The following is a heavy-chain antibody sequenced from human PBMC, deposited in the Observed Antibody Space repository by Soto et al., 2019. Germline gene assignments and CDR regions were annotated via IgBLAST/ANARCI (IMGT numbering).Heavy chain of an antibody. Sequence: EVQLVESGGGLVQPGGSLRLSCAASGFTFSSYWMSWVRQAPGKGLEWVANINQDGREKYYVDSVKGRFTISRDNAKNSLYLQMNSLRAEDTAMYYCARSGSSAFECRGQGNLVTVSS. V-gene: IGHV3-7*02. D-gene: IGHD1-26*01. J-gene: IGHJ4*02. CDR1: GFTFSSYW. CDR3: ARSGSSAFEC. CDR2: INQDGREK.